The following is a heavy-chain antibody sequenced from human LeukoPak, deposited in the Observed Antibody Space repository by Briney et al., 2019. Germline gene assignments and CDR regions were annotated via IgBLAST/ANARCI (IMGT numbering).Heavy chain of an antibody. D-gene: IGHD6-19*01. J-gene: IGHJ4*02. V-gene: IGHV1-18*01. CDR3: ARDRGTNRYLAVAATKCLAY. CDR2: ISAYNGNT. Sequence: ASVTVSCTASVYTFTSYGISWVRQAPGQGLEWMGWISAYNGNTNYAQKLQGRVTMTTDTSTSTAYMELRSLRSDYTAVYYCARDRGTNRYLAVAATKCLAYWGQGTLVTVSS. CDR1: VYTFTSYG.